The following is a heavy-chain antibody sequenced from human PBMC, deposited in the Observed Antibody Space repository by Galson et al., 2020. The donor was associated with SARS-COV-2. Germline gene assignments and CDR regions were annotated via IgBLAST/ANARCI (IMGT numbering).Heavy chain of an antibody. CDR2: INTNTGNP. CDR3: ARDGYSSTPFYYYYYMDV. CDR1: GYTFTSYA. V-gene: IGHV7-4-1*02. D-gene: IGHD6-13*01. J-gene: IGHJ6*03. Sequence: ASVKVSCKASGYTFTSYAMNWVRQAPGQGLEWMGWINTNTGNPTYAQGFTGRFVFSLDTSVSTAYLQISSLKAEDTAVYYCARDGYSSTPFYYYYYMDVGGKGTTVTVSS.